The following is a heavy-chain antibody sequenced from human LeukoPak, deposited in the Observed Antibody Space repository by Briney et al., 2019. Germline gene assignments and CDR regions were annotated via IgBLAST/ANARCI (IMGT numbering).Heavy chain of an antibody. CDR3: AKSTLPAAMPRWFDP. CDR1: GFTFSSYA. J-gene: IGHJ5*02. CDR2: ISGSGGST. D-gene: IGHD2-2*01. Sequence: GGSLRLSCAASGFTFSSYAMSWVRQPPGKGLEWVSAISGSGGSTYYADSVKGRFTISRDNSKNTLYLQMNSLRAEDTAVYYCAKSTLPAAMPRWFDPWGQGTLVTVSS. V-gene: IGHV3-23*01.